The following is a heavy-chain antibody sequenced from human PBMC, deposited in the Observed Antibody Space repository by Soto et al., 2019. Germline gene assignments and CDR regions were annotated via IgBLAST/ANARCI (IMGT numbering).Heavy chain of an antibody. J-gene: IGHJ6*02. Sequence: QVQLVESRGGLVQPGRSLRLSCAASGFTFSSYGMHWVRQAPGKGLEWVAVISYDGSNKYYADSVKGRFTISRDNSKNTLYLQMNRLRAEDTAVYYCAKELAGMYGMDVWGQGTTVTVSS. D-gene: IGHD1-20*01. CDR2: ISYDGSNK. CDR1: GFTFSSYG. CDR3: AKELAGMYGMDV. V-gene: IGHV3-30*18.